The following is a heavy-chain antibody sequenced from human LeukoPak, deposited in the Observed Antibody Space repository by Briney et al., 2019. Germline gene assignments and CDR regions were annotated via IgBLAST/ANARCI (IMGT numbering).Heavy chain of an antibody. V-gene: IGHV4-31*03. CDR3: ARDSHFWSGYAFDI. J-gene: IGHJ3*02. D-gene: IGHD3-3*02. Sequence: SETLSLTCIVSGGSISSGGYYWTWIRQHPGKGLEWIGYIYNSGRMSYNASLERRLTISLETSKNQFSLKLKSMTAADTAVYYCARDSHFWSGYAFDIWGQGTMVTVSS. CDR1: GGSISSGGYY. CDR2: IYNSGRM.